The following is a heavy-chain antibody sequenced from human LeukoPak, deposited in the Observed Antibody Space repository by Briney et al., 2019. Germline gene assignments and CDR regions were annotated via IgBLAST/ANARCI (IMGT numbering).Heavy chain of an antibody. V-gene: IGHV3-23*01. Sequence: PGGSLRLSCAASGFTFSTYAMSWVRQAPGKGLEWVSSVFGNGITYYADSVKGRFTISRDNSKNTLYLQTNSLRAEDTVVYYCAKVSRGYCRGGTCYYYYGLDVWGQGTTVTVSS. CDR1: GFTFSTYA. CDR2: VFGNGIT. D-gene: IGHD2-15*01. J-gene: IGHJ6*02. CDR3: AKVSRGYCRGGTCYYYYGLDV.